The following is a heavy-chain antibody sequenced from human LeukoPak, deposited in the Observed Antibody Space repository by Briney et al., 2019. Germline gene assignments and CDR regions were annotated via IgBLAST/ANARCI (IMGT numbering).Heavy chain of an antibody. CDR2: IYYSGST. V-gene: IGHV4-59*08. D-gene: IGHD1-26*01. CDR1: VGSISSYY. J-gene: IGHJ4*02. Sequence: SETLSLTCTVSVGSISSYYWSWIRQPPGKGLEWLGHIYYSGSTTYNPSLRSRVTISVDTSKNQFSLKLSSVTAADTAVYYCARHQPGGSYPLEYWGQGTLVTVPS. CDR3: ARHQPGGSYPLEY.